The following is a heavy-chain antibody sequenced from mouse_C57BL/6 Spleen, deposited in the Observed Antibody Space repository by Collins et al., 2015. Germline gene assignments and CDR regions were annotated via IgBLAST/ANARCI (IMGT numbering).Heavy chain of an antibody. Sequence: DVQLQESGPGLVKPSQSLSLTCTVTGYSITSDYAWNWIRQFPGNKLEWMGYISYSGSTSYNPSLKSRISITRDTSKNQFFLQLNSVTTEDTATYYCARTAGRYFDYWGQGTTLTVSS. V-gene: IGHV3-2*02. J-gene: IGHJ2*01. D-gene: IGHD1-2*01. CDR1: GYSITSDYA. CDR2: ISYSGST. CDR3: ARTAGRYFDY.